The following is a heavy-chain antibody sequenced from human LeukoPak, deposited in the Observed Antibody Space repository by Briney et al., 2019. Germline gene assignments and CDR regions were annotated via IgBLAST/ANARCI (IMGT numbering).Heavy chain of an antibody. CDR3: ARFLGAAAVFDY. CDR2: IYHSRST. J-gene: IGHJ4*02. CDR1: GYSISSGYY. D-gene: IGHD6-13*01. Sequence: TSETLSHTCGVSGYSISSGYYWGWIRQPPGKGLEWIGSIYHSRSTYYHPSLKRRVTISVDTSKNQFSLKLSFVTAADTAVYYCARFLGAAAVFDYWGQGTLVTVP. V-gene: IGHV4-38-2*01.